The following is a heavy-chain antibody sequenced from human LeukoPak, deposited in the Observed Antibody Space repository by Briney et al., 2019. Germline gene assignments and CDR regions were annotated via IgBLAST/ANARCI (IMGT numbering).Heavy chain of an antibody. D-gene: IGHD6-25*01. Sequence: GGSLRLSCAASGFTFSSYWMTWVRQAPGKGLEWVSAISGSGGSTYYADSVKGRFTISRDNSKNTLYLQMNNLRAEDSAVYYCAKDLSGYGPYWYFDLWGRGTLVTVSS. V-gene: IGHV3-23*01. J-gene: IGHJ2*01. CDR1: GFTFSSYW. CDR3: AKDLSGYGPYWYFDL. CDR2: ISGSGGST.